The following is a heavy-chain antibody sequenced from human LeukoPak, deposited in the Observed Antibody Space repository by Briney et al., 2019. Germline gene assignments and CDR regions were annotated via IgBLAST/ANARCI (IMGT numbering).Heavy chain of an antibody. D-gene: IGHD2-15*01. CDR2: INHSGST. CDR3: VCSGGSCYPGDY. Sequence: PSETLSLTCAVYGGSFSGYYWSWIRQSPGKGLEWIGEINHSGSTNYNPSLKSRVTISVDTSKNQFSLNVSSVTAADTAVYYCVCSGGSCYPGDYWGQGTLVTVSS. V-gene: IGHV4-34*01. CDR1: GGSFSGYY. J-gene: IGHJ4*02.